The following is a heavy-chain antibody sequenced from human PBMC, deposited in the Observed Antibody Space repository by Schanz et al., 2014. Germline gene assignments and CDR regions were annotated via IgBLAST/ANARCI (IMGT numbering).Heavy chain of an antibody. CDR2: INPNSGDT. D-gene: IGHD3-22*01. V-gene: IGHV1-2*06. CDR1: GYTFTAYY. J-gene: IGHJ4*02. Sequence: QVQLVQSGAEVKKPGASVKVSCRASGYTFTAYYIHWVRQAPGQGLEWMGRINPNSGDTNYAQKFQGRVTMTRDTSISTAYMELTRLKSDDTAVYYCARGMDGSAYKSPDYWGRGTLVTVSS. CDR3: ARGMDGSAYKSPDY.